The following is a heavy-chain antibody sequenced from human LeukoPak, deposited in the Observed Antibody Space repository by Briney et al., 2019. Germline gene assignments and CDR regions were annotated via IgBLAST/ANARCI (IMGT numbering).Heavy chain of an antibody. Sequence: ASVKVSCKVSGYRLNELSIHWVRQGPGKGLGWMGGFDPEEGKTIYAQKLQGRVSMTEDTSTDTAYMELSSLRSEDTAVYYCATALKGGYYDSGHNWFDPWGQGTLVTVSS. J-gene: IGHJ5*02. V-gene: IGHV1-24*01. D-gene: IGHD3-10*01. CDR2: FDPEEGKT. CDR3: ATALKGGYYDSGHNWFDP. CDR1: GYRLNELS.